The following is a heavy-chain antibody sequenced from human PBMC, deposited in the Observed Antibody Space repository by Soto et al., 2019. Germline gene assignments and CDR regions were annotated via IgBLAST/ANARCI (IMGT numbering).Heavy chain of an antibody. J-gene: IGHJ5*02. CDR3: ARATMVRGARALPNWFDP. CDR2: INPNSGGT. CDR1: GYTFTGYY. Sequence: ASVKVSCKASGYTFTGYYMHWVRQAPGQGLEWMGWINPNSGGTNYAQKFQGRVTMTRDTSISTAYMELSRLRSDDTAVYYCARATMVRGARALPNWFDPWGQGTLVTVSS. D-gene: IGHD3-10*01. V-gene: IGHV1-2*02.